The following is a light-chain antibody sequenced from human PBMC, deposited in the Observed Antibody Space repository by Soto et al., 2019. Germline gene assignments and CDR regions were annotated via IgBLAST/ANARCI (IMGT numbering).Light chain of an antibody. CDR3: QSYDRGLSGYV. V-gene: IGLV1-40*01. CDR1: VSNIGAGYD. CDR2: ANG. Sequence: QSVLTQPPSLSGAPGQRVTISCTGSVSNIGAGYDVHWYQQLPGTAPKLLIYANGNRPSGVPDRFSGSKSGTSASLAITGLQAEDEADYYCQSYDRGLSGYVLRTGTRVTVL. J-gene: IGLJ1*01.